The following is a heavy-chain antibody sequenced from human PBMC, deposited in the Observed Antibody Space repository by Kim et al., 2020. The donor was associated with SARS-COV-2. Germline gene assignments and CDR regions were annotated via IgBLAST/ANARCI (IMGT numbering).Heavy chain of an antibody. V-gene: IGHV4-4*07. CDR2: T. J-gene: IGHJ4*02. D-gene: IGHD3-16*01. CDR3: AGAGNDYYFDY. Sequence: TNYNPSLKSRVTMSVDTSKNQFSLKLSSVTAADTAVYYCAGAGNDYYFDYWDLGTLVTVSS.